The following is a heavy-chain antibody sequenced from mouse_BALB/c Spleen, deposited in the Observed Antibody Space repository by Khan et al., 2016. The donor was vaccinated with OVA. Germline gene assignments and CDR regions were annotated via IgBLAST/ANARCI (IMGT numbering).Heavy chain of an antibody. J-gene: IGHJ4*01. CDR1: GFSLTSYG. CDR3: ARAFTTVVATDYAMDY. D-gene: IGHD1-1*01. CDR2: IWAGGST. Sequence: VQLKESGPGLVAPSQGLSITCTVSGFSLTSYGVHWVRQPPGKGLEWLGVIWAGGSTNYNSALKSRLSISKDNSKSQVFLKMNSLQTDDTAMYYCARAFTTVVATDYAMDYWGQGTSVTVSS. V-gene: IGHV2-9*02.